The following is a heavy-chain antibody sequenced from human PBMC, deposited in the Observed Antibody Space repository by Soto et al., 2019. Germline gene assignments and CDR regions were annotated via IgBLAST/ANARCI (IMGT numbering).Heavy chain of an antibody. Sequence: ASVKVSCKASGYTFTSYGISWVRQAPGQGLEWMGWISAYNGNTNYAQKLQGRVTMTTDTSTSTAYMELRSLRSDDTAVYYCARHYCSSNSCYNSPPRSGDYYYGMDVWGQATTVTVSS. CDR1: GYTFTSYG. CDR2: ISAYNGNT. J-gene: IGHJ6*02. D-gene: IGHD2-2*02. CDR3: ARHYCSSNSCYNSPPRSGDYYYGMDV. V-gene: IGHV1-18*04.